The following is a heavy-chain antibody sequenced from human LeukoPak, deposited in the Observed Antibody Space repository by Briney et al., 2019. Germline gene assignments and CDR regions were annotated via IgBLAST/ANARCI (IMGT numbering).Heavy chain of an antibody. Sequence: GGSLRLSCAASGFTFDDYAMHWVRQAPGKGLEWVSGISWNSGSIGYADSVKGRFTISRDNAKNSLYLQMNSLRAEDTALYYCANDKRGHIVVVPAALIFDYWGQGTLVTVSS. CDR3: ANDKRGHIVVVPAALIFDY. CDR1: GFTFDDYA. CDR2: ISWNSGSI. D-gene: IGHD2-2*01. J-gene: IGHJ4*02. V-gene: IGHV3-9*01.